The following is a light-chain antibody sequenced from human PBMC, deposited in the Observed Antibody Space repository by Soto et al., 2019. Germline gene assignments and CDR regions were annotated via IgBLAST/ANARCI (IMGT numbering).Light chain of an antibody. Sequence: DIQMTQSPPSLSASVGARVTITCRASQTISIFLNWYQHKPGKPTTLLIYTASSLQSGVPSRVSGSGSGTDVTLTISSLQPEDGATYDGQQRYKTTLTFGGGTKVDIK. J-gene: IGKJ4*01. CDR1: QTISIF. CDR2: TAS. V-gene: IGKV1-39*01. CDR3: QQRYKTTLT.